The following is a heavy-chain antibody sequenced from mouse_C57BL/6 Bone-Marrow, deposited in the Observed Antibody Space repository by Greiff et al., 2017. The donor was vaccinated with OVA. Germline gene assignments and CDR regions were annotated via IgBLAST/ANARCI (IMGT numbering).Heavy chain of an antibody. CDR1: GYTFTSYG. V-gene: IGHV1-81*01. D-gene: IGHD1-1*01. CDR2: IYPRSGNT. J-gene: IGHJ2*01. Sequence: QVQLQQSGAELARPGASVKLSCKASGYTFTSYGISWVKQRTGQGLEWIGEIYPRSGNTYYNEKFKGKATLTADKSSSTAYMELRSLTSEDSAVYFCARWTTVVGFYYWGQGTTLTVSS. CDR3: ARWTTVVGFYY.